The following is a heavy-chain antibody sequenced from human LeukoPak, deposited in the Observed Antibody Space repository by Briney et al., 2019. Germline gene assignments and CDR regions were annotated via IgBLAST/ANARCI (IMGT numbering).Heavy chain of an antibody. D-gene: IGHD6-13*01. CDR1: GGSISSSSYY. CDR3: ARGLYSSSWYDYYYYMDV. V-gene: IGHV4-39*01. Sequence: SETLSLTCTVSGGSISSSSYYWGWIRQPPGKGLEWIGSIYYSGSTYYNPSPKSRVTISIDTSKNQFSLQLSSVTAADTAVYYCARGLYSSSWYDYYYYMDVWGKGTTVTISS. CDR2: IYYSGST. J-gene: IGHJ6*03.